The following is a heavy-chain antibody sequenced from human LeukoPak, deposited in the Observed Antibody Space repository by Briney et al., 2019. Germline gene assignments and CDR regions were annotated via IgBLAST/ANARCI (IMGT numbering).Heavy chain of an antibody. Sequence: PGRSLRLSCAASGFTFSSYGMHWVRQAPGKGLEWVAVIWYDGSNKYYADSVKGRFTIFRDNSKNTLYLQMNSLRAEDTAVYYCARDGRYYDSSGYSFDYWGQGTLVTVSS. CDR3: ARDGRYYDSSGYSFDY. V-gene: IGHV3-33*01. CDR1: GFTFSSYG. CDR2: IWYDGSNK. J-gene: IGHJ4*02. D-gene: IGHD3-22*01.